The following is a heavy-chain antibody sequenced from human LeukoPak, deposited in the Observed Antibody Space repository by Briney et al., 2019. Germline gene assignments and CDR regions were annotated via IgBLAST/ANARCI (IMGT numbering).Heavy chain of an antibody. CDR1: GYTFTDHY. D-gene: IGHD1-14*01. J-gene: IGHJ4*02. V-gene: IGHV1-2*02. Sequence: TSVKVSCKASGYTFTDHYLHWLRQAPGQGLEYLGWINPNGGGTNFPQKFQGRVTLTIDTSVNTGYMEITKLTSDDTAVYYCARIITSTWYNEFDCWGQGTLVAVSS. CDR3: ARIITSTWYNEFDC. CDR2: INPNGGGT.